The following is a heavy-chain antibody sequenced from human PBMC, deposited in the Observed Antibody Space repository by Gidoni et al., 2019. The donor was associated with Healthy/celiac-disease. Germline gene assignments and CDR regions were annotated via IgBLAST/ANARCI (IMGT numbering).Heavy chain of an antibody. J-gene: IGHJ4*02. D-gene: IGHD6-19*01. CDR2: IYSGGST. Sequence: EVPLVESGGGLIQPGGSLRLSCAASGFTVSSNYMSWVRQAPGKGLEWVSVIYSGGSTYYADSVKGRFTISRDNSKNTLYLQMNSLRAEDTAVYYCARGPYSSGWITVDYWGQGTLVTVSS. V-gene: IGHV3-53*01. CDR1: GFTVSSNY. CDR3: ARGPYSSGWITVDY.